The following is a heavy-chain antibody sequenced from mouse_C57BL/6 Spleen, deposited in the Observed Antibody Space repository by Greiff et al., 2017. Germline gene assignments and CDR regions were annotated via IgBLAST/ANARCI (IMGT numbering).Heavy chain of an antibody. Sequence: VQLQQSGAEFVKPGASVKLSCTASGFNINDYYMPWVKQRTEQGLEWIGRIDPEDGETKYAPKFQGKVTISADKSSNTAYLQLSSLTSEDTAVYCCAKNDYGGFACWGQGTLVTVAA. CDR1: GFNINDYY. CDR3: AKNDYGGFAC. CDR2: IDPEDGET. V-gene: IGHV14-2*01. D-gene: IGHD2-4*01. J-gene: IGHJ3*01.